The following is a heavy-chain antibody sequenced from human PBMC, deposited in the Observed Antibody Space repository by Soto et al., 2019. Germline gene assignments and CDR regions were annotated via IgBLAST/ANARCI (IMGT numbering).Heavy chain of an antibody. J-gene: IGHJ3*01. Sequence: QVQLQESGPGLVKPSETLSLTCTVSGGSFSGYYYNWIRQAAGKGLEWIGRIYTTGSTNYNPSLKSRVTMSVDTSKNQFSLKLMSLTAADTAVYYCARAKGGSSLAFDVWGQGTVVIVSS. CDR3: ARAKGGSSLAFDV. V-gene: IGHV4-4*07. CDR2: IYTTGST. CDR1: GGSFSGYY. D-gene: IGHD1-26*01.